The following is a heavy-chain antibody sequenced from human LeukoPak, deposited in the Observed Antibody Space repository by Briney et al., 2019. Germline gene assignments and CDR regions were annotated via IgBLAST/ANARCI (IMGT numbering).Heavy chain of an antibody. CDR2: VNRDGSET. V-gene: IGHV3-7*03. Sequence: GGSLRLSCEASGFALSSHWMTWVRQVPERGPEWVANVNRDGSETYYLDSVKGRFTISKDNAKNSLYLQMNSLRAEDTGLYHCARNNGMFAWGQGTTVIVSS. J-gene: IGHJ6*02. CDR3: ARNNGMFA. CDR1: GFALSSHW.